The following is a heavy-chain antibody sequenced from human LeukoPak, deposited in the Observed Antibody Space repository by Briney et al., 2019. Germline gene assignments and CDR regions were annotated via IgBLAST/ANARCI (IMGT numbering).Heavy chain of an antibody. CDR3: ERDRDVLLWFGDTYYFDY. D-gene: IGHD3-10*01. CDR2: INPNSGGT. V-gene: IGHV1-2*06. CDR1: GYTFTGYY. Sequence: ASVKVSCKASGYTFTGYYMHWVRQAPGQGLEWMGRINPNSGGTNYAQKFQGRVTMTRDTSISTAYMELSRLRSDDTAVYYCERDRDVLLWFGDTYYFDYWGQGTLVTVSS. J-gene: IGHJ4*02.